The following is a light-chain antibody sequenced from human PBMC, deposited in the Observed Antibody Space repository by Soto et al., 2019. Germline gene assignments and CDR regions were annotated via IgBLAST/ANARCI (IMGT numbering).Light chain of an antibody. Sequence: DIHRTHSPSSLSGCVVDRLTITCRASQSISSYLNWYQQKPGKAPKLLIYTASSLQSGVPSRFSGSGSGTDFTLTISSLQTEDFATYYCQQSYSNPTFGQGTKVDIK. CDR1: QSISSY. CDR3: QQSYSNPT. CDR2: TAS. V-gene: IGKV1-39*01. J-gene: IGKJ1*01.